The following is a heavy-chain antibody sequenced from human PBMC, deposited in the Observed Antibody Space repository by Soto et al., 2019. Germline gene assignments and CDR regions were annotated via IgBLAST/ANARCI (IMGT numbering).Heavy chain of an antibody. CDR3: ARIPLQGGRYINWFDP. CDR2: IYYSGST. CDR1: GGSISSYY. J-gene: IGHJ5*02. D-gene: IGHD2-15*01. V-gene: IGHV4-59*01. Sequence: KTSETLSLTCTVSGGSISSYYWSWIRQPPGKGLEWIGYIYYSGSTNYNPSLKSRVTISVDTSKNQFSLKLSSVTAADTAVYYCARIPLQGGRYINWFDPWGQGTLVTVSS.